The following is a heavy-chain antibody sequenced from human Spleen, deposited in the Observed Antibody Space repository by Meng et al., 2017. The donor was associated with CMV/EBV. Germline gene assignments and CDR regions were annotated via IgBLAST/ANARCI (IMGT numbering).Heavy chain of an antibody. CDR3: ARGGKGRLHPRWFDP. J-gene: IGHJ5*02. D-gene: IGHD5-24*01. Sequence: HLAGRRFNPSWPPALSVSLFGRALSCYIRSRLRQPPGKGLEWIGEINHSGSTNYTPSLKSRVTISVDTSKNQFSLKLGSVTAADTAVYYCARGGKGRLHPRWFDPWGQGTLVTVSS. CDR2: INHSGST. CDR1: GRALSCYI. V-gene: IGHV4-34*01.